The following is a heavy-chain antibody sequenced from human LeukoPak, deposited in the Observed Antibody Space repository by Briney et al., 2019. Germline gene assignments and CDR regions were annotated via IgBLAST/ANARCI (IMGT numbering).Heavy chain of an antibody. CDR1: GFTFSSYA. V-gene: IGHV3-64D*06. CDR2: ITSNGGST. D-gene: IGHD3-10*01. CDR3: LRDLTGAGDY. J-gene: IGHJ4*02. Sequence: GGSLRLSCSASGFTFSSYAMHWVRQAPGKGLGYVSSITSNGGSTYYADSVKGRVTISRDNSKNTLYLQMSSLRAEDTALYYCLRDLTGAGDYWGQGTLVTVSS.